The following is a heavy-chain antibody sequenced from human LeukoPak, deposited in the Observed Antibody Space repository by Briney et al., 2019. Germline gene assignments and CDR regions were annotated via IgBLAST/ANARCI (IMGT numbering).Heavy chain of an antibody. CDR1: GGFFSGHY. D-gene: IGHD6-19*01. Sequence: SETQTLTCAVYGGFFSGHYWSWIRQPPGKGLEWIGEINHSGSTNYNPSLKSRVTISVDTSKNQFSLKLSSVTAADTAVYYCARGRKSSGWPYYYYYGMDVWGQGTTVTVSS. CDR3: ARGRKSSGWPYYYYYGMDV. V-gene: IGHV4-34*01. CDR2: INHSGST. J-gene: IGHJ6*02.